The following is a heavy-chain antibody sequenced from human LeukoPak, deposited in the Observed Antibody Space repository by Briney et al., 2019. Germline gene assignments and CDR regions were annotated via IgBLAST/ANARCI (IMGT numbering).Heavy chain of an antibody. CDR3: ARGHSGSWYPPENYFDY. CDR2: INPNSGGT. D-gene: IGHD6-13*01. J-gene: IGHJ4*02. CDR1: GYTFTGYY. Sequence: ASVKVSCKASGYTFTGYYMHWVRQAPGQGLEWMGWINPNSGGTNYAQKFQGRVTMTRDTSISTAYMELSRLRSDDTAVYYCARGHSGSWYPPENYFDYWGQGTLVTVSS. V-gene: IGHV1-2*02.